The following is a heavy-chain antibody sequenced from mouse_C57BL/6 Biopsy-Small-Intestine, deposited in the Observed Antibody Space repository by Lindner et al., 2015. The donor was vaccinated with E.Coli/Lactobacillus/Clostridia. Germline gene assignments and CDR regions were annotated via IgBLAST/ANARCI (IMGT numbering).Heavy chain of an antibody. V-gene: IGHV5-17*01. J-gene: IGHJ3*01. D-gene: IGHD1-1*01. CDR3: ASRYGSRYAWFAY. Sequence: VQLQESGGGSVKPGGSLKLSCAASGFTFSDYGMHWVRQAPEKGLEWVAYISSGSSTIYYADTVKGRFTISRDNAKNTLFLQMTSLRSEDTAMYYCASRYGSRYAWFAYWGQGTLVTVSA. CDR1: GFTFSDYG. CDR2: ISSGSSTI.